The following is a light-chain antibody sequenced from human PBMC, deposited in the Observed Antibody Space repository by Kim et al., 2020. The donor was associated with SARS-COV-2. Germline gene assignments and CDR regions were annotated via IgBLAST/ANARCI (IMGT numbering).Light chain of an antibody. V-gene: IGKV1-39*01. CDR1: QSIGSY. Sequence: ASVGDRVNITCRGSQSIGSYLMWYQQKPGKAPKLRLYAASRLQSGVPSRFSGSESGTDFTLAISSLQPEDFATYYCQQSYSTPPAFGQRTRLEIK. J-gene: IGKJ5*01. CDR2: AAS. CDR3: QQSYSTPPA.